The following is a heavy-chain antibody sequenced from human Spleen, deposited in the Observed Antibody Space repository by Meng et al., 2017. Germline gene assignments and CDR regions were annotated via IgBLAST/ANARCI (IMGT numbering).Heavy chain of an antibody. V-gene: IGHV4-34*01. D-gene: IGHD4-11*01. CDR3: ARGPTTMAHDFDY. CDR2: INHSGST. CDR1: GGSFSDYS. J-gene: IGHJ4*02. Sequence: QVRLQQVAEGLLKPSEPLSLSCVASGGSFSDYSWSWLRQPPGKGLEWIGEINHSGSTNYNPSIESRATISVDTSQNNLSLKLSSVTAADSAVYYCARGPTTMAHDFDYWGQGTLVTVSS.